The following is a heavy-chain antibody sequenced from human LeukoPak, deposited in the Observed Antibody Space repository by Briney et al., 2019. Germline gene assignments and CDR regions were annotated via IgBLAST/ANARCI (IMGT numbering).Heavy chain of an antibody. D-gene: IGHD3-3*01. Sequence: SETLSLTCAVYGGSFSGYYWSWIRQPPGKGLEWIGEINHSGSTNYNPSLKSRDTISVDTSKNQFSLKLSSVTAADTAVYYCAITYYDFWSGYGLDYWGQGTLVTVSS. V-gene: IGHV4-34*01. J-gene: IGHJ4*02. CDR2: INHSGST. CDR1: GGSFSGYY. CDR3: AITYYDFWSGYGLDY.